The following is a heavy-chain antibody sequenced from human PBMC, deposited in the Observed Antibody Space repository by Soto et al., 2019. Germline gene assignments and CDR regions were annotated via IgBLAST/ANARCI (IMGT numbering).Heavy chain of an antibody. CDR2: SIPIFGTV. CDR3: ARGNHRWLQLWYFDL. J-gene: IGHJ2*01. D-gene: IGHD5-12*01. V-gene: IGHV1-69*12. CDR1: GGTFSNYP. Sequence: QVQLVQSGAEVKKPGSSVKVSCKASGGTFSNYPVSWVRQAPGQGLEWMGGSIPIFGTVNYAQKFEGRLTITADESPSTAYMELSSLRSEDTAVYYCARGNHRWLQLWYFDLWGRGTLVTVSS.